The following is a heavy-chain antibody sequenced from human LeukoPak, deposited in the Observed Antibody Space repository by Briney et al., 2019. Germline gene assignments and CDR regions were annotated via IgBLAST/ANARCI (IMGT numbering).Heavy chain of an antibody. Sequence: PGRSLRLSCAASGFTFSTYAMHWVRQAPGKGLEYVSGISRDGGTADYANSVKGRFTISRDNSKNTLYLQMGSLRAEDMAVYYCAREDRDRDAFDIWGQGTMVTVSS. D-gene: IGHD5-24*01. J-gene: IGHJ3*02. CDR2: ISRDGGTA. V-gene: IGHV3-64*01. CDR1: GFTFSTYA. CDR3: AREDRDRDAFDI.